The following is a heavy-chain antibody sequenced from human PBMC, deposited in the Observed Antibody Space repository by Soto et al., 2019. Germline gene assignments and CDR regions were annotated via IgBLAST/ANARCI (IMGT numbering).Heavy chain of an antibody. CDR1: GGXFSGYY. D-gene: IGHD3-9*01. Sequence: PSETLSLTCAVYGGXFSGYYWGWIRQPPGKGLEWIGSIYYSGSTYYNPSLKSRVTISVDTSKNQFSLKLSSVTAADTAVYYCARQIRRYFDWSLYAPLDYWGQGTLVTLSS. V-gene: IGHV4-39*01. CDR2: IYYSGST. J-gene: IGHJ4*02. CDR3: ARQIRRYFDWSLYAPLDY.